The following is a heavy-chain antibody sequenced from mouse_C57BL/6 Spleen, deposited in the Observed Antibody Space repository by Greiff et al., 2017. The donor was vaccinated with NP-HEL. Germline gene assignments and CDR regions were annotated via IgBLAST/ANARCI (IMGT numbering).Heavy chain of an antibody. CDR2: IYPGDGDT. V-gene: IGHV1-80*01. J-gene: IGHJ1*03. D-gene: IGHD1-1*01. Sequence: VKLQQSGAELVKPGASVKISCKASGYAFSSYWMNWVKQRPGKGLEWIGQIYPGDGDTNYNGKFKGKATLTADKSSSTAYMQLSSLTSEDSAVYFCARRTFYGSSYGYFDVWGTGTTVTVSS. CDR3: ARRTFYGSSYGYFDV. CDR1: GYAFSSYW.